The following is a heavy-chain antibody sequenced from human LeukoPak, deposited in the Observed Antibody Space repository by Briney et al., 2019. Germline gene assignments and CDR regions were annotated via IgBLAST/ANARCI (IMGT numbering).Heavy chain of an antibody. D-gene: IGHD6-13*01. CDR3: AKAVGSISWSFDY. CDR1: GFTFSTYA. J-gene: IGHJ4*02. V-gene: IGHV3-30*18. CDR2: ISHDGSDK. Sequence: PGRSLRLSCEASGFTFSTYAMHWVRQAPGKGLEWVALISHDGSDKYYADSVKGRFTISRDNSNSTLYLQMDSLRGDDAAVYYCAKAVGSISWSFDYWGQGTLVTVSS.